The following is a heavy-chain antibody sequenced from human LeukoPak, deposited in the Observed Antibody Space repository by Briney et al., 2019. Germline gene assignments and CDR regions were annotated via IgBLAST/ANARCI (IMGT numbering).Heavy chain of an antibody. V-gene: IGHV1-46*01. CDR2: VNPSSGST. CDR3: AKGSSGSYFNYFDY. J-gene: IGHJ4*02. Sequence: ASVKVSCKASGYIFTDYYIHWVRQAPGQGLEWMGIVNPSSGSTSCVQKFQGRVTMTRDTSTETVYMELSSLTSEDTAMYFCAKGSSGSYFNYFDYWGQGTLVTVSS. CDR1: GYIFTDYY. D-gene: IGHD1-26*01.